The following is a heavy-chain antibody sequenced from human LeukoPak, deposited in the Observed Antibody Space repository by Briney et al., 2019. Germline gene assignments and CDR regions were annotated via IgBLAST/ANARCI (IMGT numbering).Heavy chain of an antibody. J-gene: IGHJ4*02. D-gene: IGHD1-26*01. CDR1: GASISGSNGYY. Sequence: PSETLSLTCAVSGASISGSNGYYWGWIRQPPGKGLEWISSIHYSGTTHYNPFVESRVSIFIDTSNNQFSLNLNFVTAADTAVYYCARQSVGTASIYYFAYWGQGILVTVSS. CDR2: IHYSGTT. V-gene: IGHV4-39*01. CDR3: ARQSVGTASIYYFAY.